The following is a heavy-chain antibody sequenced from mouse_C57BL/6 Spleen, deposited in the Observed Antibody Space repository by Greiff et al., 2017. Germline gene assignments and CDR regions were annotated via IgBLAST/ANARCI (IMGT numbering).Heavy chain of an antibody. J-gene: IGHJ2*01. CDR1: GYTFTSYW. V-gene: IGHV1-7*01. Sequence: VQLLQSGAELAKPGASVKLSCTASGYTFTSYWMHWVHQSPGKGLEWIGYINPSSGYTKYNQKFKDKATLTADKSSSTAYLQLSSLTYEDSAVYYYARAGKSGSTGTYFGCWGQSTTLTVSS. CDR2: INPSSGYT. CDR3: ARAGKSGSTGTYFGC. D-gene: IGHD4-1*02.